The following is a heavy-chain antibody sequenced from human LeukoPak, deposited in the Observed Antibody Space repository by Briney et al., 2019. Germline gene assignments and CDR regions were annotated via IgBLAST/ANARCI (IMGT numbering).Heavy chain of an antibody. Sequence: GGSLRLSCVASGFIFDDYAMHWVRQAPGKGLEWVSSISWSSDKIAYADSVKGRFTISRDNAKNSLYLRMNSLGAEDTALYYCVKVRGAEAFDIWGQGTMVTASS. CDR2: ISWSSDKI. V-gene: IGHV3-9*01. CDR1: GFIFDDYA. J-gene: IGHJ3*02. D-gene: IGHD1-26*01. CDR3: VKVRGAEAFDI.